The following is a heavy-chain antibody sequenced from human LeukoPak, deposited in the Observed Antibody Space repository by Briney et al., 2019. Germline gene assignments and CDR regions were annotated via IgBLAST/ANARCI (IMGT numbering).Heavy chain of an antibody. J-gene: IGHJ4*02. Sequence: ASVKVSCKASGYTFTGHYMHWVRQAPGQGPEWMGWINPDSGGTSYAQNFQGRVTVTRDTSISTAYVELSRLRSDDTAVYYCARVGVGDSYYFDYWGQGTLVTVSS. V-gene: IGHV1-2*02. CDR2: INPDSGGT. CDR3: ARVGVGDSYYFDY. CDR1: GYTFTGHY. D-gene: IGHD1-26*01.